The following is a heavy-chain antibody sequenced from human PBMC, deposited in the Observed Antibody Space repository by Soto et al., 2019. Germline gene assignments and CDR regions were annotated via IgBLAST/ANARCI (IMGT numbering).Heavy chain of an antibody. J-gene: IGHJ2*01. V-gene: IGHV3-66*01. Sequence: EVQLVESGGGLVQPGGSLRLSCAASGFTVSSNYMSWVRQAPGKGLEWVSVIYSGGSTYYADSVNGRFTISRDNSKNTLYLQMNSLRAEDTAVYYCARDRYYYDSRTLTWYFDLWGRGTLVTVSS. D-gene: IGHD3-22*01. CDR3: ARDRYYYDSRTLTWYFDL. CDR1: GFTVSSNY. CDR2: IYSGGST.